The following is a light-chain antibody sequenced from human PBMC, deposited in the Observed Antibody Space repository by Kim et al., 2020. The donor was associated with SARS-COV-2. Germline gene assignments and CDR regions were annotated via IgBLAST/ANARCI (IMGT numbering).Light chain of an antibody. J-gene: IGKJ2*01. CDR1: QSVSNF. CDR2: DAS. Sequence: LSPGETATLSCRASQSVSNFLAWYQQKPGQAPRLLIYDASNRAPGIPARFSGSGSGTDFTLTISSLEPEDFAVYYCQQRTNWPPLTFGQGTKLEI. CDR3: QQRTNWPPLT. V-gene: IGKV3-11*01.